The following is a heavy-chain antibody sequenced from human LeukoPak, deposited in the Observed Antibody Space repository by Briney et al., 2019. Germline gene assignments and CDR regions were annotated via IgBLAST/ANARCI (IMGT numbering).Heavy chain of an antibody. V-gene: IGHV3-11*04. CDR2: ISASGATT. CDR3: ARDPSWEILTYFDY. J-gene: IGHJ4*02. CDR1: GFTFRNYY. D-gene: IGHD1-26*01. Sequence: PGGCLRLSCVVSGFTFRNYYMTWIRQAPGKGLEWVSYISASGATTYYGDSVRGRFTISRDNAKNSLYLDMNTLKAEDTAVYYCARDPSWEILTYFDYWGQRTLVTVSS.